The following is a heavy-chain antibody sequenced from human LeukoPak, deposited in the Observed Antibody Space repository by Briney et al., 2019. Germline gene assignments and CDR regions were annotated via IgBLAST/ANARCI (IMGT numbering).Heavy chain of an antibody. J-gene: IGHJ4*02. CDR3: AGGLGWITDS. CDR2: IKQDGSVK. V-gene: IGHV3-7*01. D-gene: IGHD6-19*01. Sequence: GGSLRLSCAASGFTFSSYAMNWVRQAPGKGLEWVANIKQDGSVKNYVGSVKGRFAISRDNAKNSLYLQMSSLRADDAAVYYCAGGLGWITDSWGQGTRVTVSS. CDR1: GFTFSSYA.